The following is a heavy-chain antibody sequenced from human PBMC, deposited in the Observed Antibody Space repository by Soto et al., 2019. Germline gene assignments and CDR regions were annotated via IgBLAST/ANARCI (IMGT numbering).Heavy chain of an antibody. D-gene: IGHD6-19*01. V-gene: IGHV4-61*01. Sequence: SETLSLTCTVSGGSVSSGSYYWSWIRQPPGKGLEWIGYIYYSGSTNYNPSLKSRVTISVDTSKNQFSLNLSSVTAADTAVYYCARDLGQWLVYNAFDIWDQGTMVTVS. CDR3: ARDLGQWLVYNAFDI. CDR1: GGSVSSGSYY. J-gene: IGHJ3*02. CDR2: IYYSGST.